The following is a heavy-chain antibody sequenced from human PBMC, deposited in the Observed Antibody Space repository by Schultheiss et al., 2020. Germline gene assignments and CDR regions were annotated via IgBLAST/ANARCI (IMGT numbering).Heavy chain of an antibody. CDR3: AKDLGVRGNSDY. D-gene: IGHD3-10*01. Sequence: GGSLRLSCAASGFTFSSYGMHWVRQAPGKGLEWVAVILYDGSNKYYADSVKGRFTISRDNSKNTLYLQMNSLRAEDTAVYYCAKDLGVRGNSDYWGQGTLVTGSS. V-gene: IGHV3-30*18. J-gene: IGHJ4*02. CDR1: GFTFSSYG. CDR2: ILYDGSNK.